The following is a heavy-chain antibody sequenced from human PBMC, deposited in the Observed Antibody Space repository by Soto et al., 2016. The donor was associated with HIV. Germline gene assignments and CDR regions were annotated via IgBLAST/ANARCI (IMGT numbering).Heavy chain of an antibody. CDR3: AKEGCSGGSCYSFFDY. J-gene: IGHJ4*02. D-gene: IGHD2-15*01. CDR2: ISWDGGST. CDR1: GFTFDDYA. Sequence: EVQLVESGGVVVQPGGSLRLSCAASGFTFDDYAMHWVRQAPGKGLEWVSLISWDGGSTYYADSVKGRFTISRDNSKNSLYLQMNSLRAEDTALYYCAKEGCSGGSCYSFFDYWGQGTLVTVSS. V-gene: IGHV3-43D*04.